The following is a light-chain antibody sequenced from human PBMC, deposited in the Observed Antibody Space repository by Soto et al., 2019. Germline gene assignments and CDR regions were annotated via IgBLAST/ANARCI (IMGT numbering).Light chain of an antibody. CDR1: QSISYW. V-gene: IGKV1-5*01. J-gene: IGKJ1*01. CDR3: QQYNSYSWT. CDR2: DAS. Sequence: DIQMTHSPSSLSASVGDRVTITCRASQSISYWLAWYQQKPGKAPTLLIYDASTLESGVPSRFSGSGFGTDFTLTISTLQPEDFGTYYCQQYNSYSWTFGQGTKVDIK.